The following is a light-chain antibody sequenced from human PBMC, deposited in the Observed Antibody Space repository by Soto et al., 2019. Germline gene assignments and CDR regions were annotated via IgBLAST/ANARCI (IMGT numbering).Light chain of an antibody. CDR3: QQSYSTPPWT. Sequence: EIVLTQSPATLSLSPGERATLSCRAAQPVSSYLAWYQQKPGQAPRLLIYDVSNRATGIPARFSGSGSGTDFSLTISSLQPEDFATYYCQQSYSTPPWTFGQGTKVDIK. V-gene: IGKV3-11*01. J-gene: IGKJ1*01. CDR2: DVS. CDR1: QPVSSY.